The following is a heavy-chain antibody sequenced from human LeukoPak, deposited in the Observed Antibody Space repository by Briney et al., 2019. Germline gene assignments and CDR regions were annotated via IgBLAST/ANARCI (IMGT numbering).Heavy chain of an antibody. CDR3: ARHVDTAMVVDY. J-gene: IGHJ4*02. V-gene: IGHV3-11*01. CDR2: ISSSGSTI. CDR1: GFTFSDYY. D-gene: IGHD5-18*01. Sequence: GGSLRLSCAASGFTFSDYYMSWIRQAPGKGLEWVSYISSSGSTIYYADSVKGRFTISRDNAKNSLYLRMNSLRAEDTAVYYCARHVDTAMVVDYWGQGTLVTVSS.